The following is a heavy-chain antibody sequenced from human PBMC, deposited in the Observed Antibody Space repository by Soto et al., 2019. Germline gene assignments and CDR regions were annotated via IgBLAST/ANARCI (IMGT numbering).Heavy chain of an antibody. CDR3: ASGRGSSWYNWFDP. J-gene: IGHJ5*02. CDR2: IFSNDEK. CDR1: GFSLSNARMG. Sequence: QVTLKESGPVLVKPTETLTLTCTVSGFSLSNARMGVSWIRQPPGKALEWLAHIFSNDEKSYSTSLKSRLTISKDTSKSQVVLIMTNMDPVDTATYYCASGRGSSWYNWFDPWGQGTLVTVSS. V-gene: IGHV2-26*01. D-gene: IGHD6-13*01.